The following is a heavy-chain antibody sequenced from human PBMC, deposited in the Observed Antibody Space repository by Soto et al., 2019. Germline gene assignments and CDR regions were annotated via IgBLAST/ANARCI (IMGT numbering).Heavy chain of an antibody. CDR2: IWYDGSNK. D-gene: IGHD2-2*01. J-gene: IGHJ3*02. CDR1: GFTFSSYG. Sequence: QVQLVESGGGVVQPGRSLRLSCAASGFTFSSYGMHWVRQAPGKGLEWVAVIWYDGSNKYYADSVKGRFTISRDNSKNTLYLQRNSLRAEDTAVYYCARGGHIVVVPAAMGYAFDIWGQGTMVTVSS. CDR3: ARGGHIVVVPAAMGYAFDI. V-gene: IGHV3-33*01.